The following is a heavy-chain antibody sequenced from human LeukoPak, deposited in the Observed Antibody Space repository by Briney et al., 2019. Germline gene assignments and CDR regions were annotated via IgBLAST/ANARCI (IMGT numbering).Heavy chain of an antibody. J-gene: IGHJ4*02. D-gene: IGHD3-3*01. Sequence: SETLSLTCTVSGDSISSGGYYWNWIRQHPGKGLEWIGYIYYSGCTYYNPSLKSRVTISLDTSKNQFSLKLSSVTAADTAVYYCARVSEEYYDFWSGYPGFFDYWGQGTLVTVSS. CDR2: IYYSGCT. CDR3: ARVSEEYYDFWSGYPGFFDY. V-gene: IGHV4-31*03. CDR1: GDSISSGGYY.